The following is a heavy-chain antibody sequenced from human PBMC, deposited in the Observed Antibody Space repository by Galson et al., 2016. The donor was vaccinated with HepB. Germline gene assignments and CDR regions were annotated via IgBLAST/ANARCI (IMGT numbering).Heavy chain of an antibody. Sequence: SETLSLTCAVHGGSFSGYWSWIRQPPGKGLEWIGEINHSGSTNYNPSLKSRATISVDASKNQISLKLGSMTAADTAVYYCARHCGGGSCYRAFEIWGQGTTVTVSS. CDR3: ARHCGGGSCYRAFEI. J-gene: IGHJ3*02. D-gene: IGHD2-15*01. CDR1: GGSFSGY. CDR2: INHSGST. V-gene: IGHV4-34*01.